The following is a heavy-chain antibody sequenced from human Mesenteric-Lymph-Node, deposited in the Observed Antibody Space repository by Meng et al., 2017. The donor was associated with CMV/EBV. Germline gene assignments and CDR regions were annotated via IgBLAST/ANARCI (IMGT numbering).Heavy chain of an antibody. CDR2: IYYSGST. CDR3: ARGVITMVRGVRTRWFDP. CDR1: SIRSGGYY. J-gene: IGHJ5*02. Sequence: SIRSGGYYWRWIRQHPGKGLEWIGYIYYSGSTYYNPSLKSRVTISVDTSKNQFSLKLSSVTAADTAVYYCARGVITMVRGVRTRWFDPWGQGTLVTVSS. D-gene: IGHD3-10*01. V-gene: IGHV4-31*02.